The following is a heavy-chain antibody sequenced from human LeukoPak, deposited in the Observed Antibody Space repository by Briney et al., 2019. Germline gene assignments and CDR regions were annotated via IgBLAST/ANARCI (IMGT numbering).Heavy chain of an antibody. V-gene: IGHV3-23*01. CDR1: GFTFSSYA. D-gene: IGHD6-19*01. CDR2: ISGSGGST. Sequence: GGSLRLSCGTSGFTFSSYAMSWVRQAPGKGLEWVSAISGSGGSTYYADSVKGRFTISRDNSKNTLYLQMNSLRAEDTAVYYCAPKPAGTPDYWGQGTLVTVSS. CDR3: APKPAGTPDY. J-gene: IGHJ4*02.